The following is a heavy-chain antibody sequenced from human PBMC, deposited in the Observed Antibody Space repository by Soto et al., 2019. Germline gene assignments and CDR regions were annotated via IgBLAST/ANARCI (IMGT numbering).Heavy chain of an antibody. Sequence: SETLSLTCTVSGGSISSYYWSWIRQPPGKGLEWIGYIYYSGSTNYNPSLKSRVTISVDTSKNQFSLKLSSVTAADTAVYYCARHSTMTIAVAGTVWYYWGQGTLVTVSS. CDR1: GGSISSYY. CDR3: ARHSTMTIAVAGTVWYY. D-gene: IGHD6-19*01. CDR2: IYYSGST. J-gene: IGHJ4*02. V-gene: IGHV4-59*08.